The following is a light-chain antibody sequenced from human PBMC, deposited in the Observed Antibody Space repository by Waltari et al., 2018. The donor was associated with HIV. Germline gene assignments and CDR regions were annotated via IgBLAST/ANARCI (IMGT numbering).Light chain of an antibody. Sequence: DIQMTQSPSSLSASVGDIVTIYCRASQNIRNYVNWFQQRPGKAPTLLIHGASSLQSGVPSRFSGSGSGTDFTLIISGLQPEDIATYYCQQSLSVPYVSFGGGTKVEIK. CDR2: GAS. V-gene: IGKV1-39*01. CDR3: QQSLSVPYVS. CDR1: QNIRNY. J-gene: IGKJ4*01.